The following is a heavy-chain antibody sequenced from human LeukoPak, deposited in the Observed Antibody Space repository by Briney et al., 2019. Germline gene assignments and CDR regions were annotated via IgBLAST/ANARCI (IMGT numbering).Heavy chain of an antibody. CDR3: AGGYYDSSGNPPDDY. D-gene: IGHD3-22*01. Sequence: PSETLSLTCTVSGGSISSSSYYWGWIRQPPGKGLEWIGSIYYSRSTYYNPSLKSRVTISVDTSKNQFSLKLSSVTAADTAVYYCAGGYYDSSGNPPDDYWGQGTLVTVSS. CDR2: IYYSRST. J-gene: IGHJ4*02. V-gene: IGHV4-39*01. CDR1: GGSISSSSYY.